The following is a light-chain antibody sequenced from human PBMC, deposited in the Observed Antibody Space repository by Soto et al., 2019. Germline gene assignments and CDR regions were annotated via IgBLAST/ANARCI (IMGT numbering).Light chain of an antibody. V-gene: IGLV2-14*01. J-gene: IGLJ2*01. CDR3: SSYTCSSTRV. Sequence: QSVLTQPASVSGSPGQSITISCTGTSSDVGGYNYVSWYQQHPGKAPKLMIYDVINRPSGVSNRFSGSKSGNTASLTISGLQAEDEADYYCSSYTCSSTRVFGGGTQLTVL. CDR2: DVI. CDR1: SSDVGGYNY.